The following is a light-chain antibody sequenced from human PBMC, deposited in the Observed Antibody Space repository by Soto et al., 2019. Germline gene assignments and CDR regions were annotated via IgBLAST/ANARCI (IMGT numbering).Light chain of an antibody. CDR3: QQAHSFPT. V-gene: IGKV1-12*01. CDR2: AAS. J-gene: IGKJ1*01. Sequence: DIQMTQSPSSVSASVGDRVTITCRAGQGISSYLAWYQQKPGEAPKLLIYAASSLQSGVPSRSSGSGSGEDFAVTISSLQPEDSATYYCQQAHSFPTFGQGTKVEIK. CDR1: QGISSY.